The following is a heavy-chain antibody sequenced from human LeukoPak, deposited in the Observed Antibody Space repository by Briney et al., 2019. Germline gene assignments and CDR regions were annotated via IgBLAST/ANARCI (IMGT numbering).Heavy chain of an antibody. V-gene: IGHV3-48*02. CDR2: ISSSSSTI. CDR3: ARGVSYYDFWSGYVDY. J-gene: IGHJ4*02. CDR1: GFTFSSYS. D-gene: IGHD3-3*01. Sequence: PGGSLRLSCAASGFTFSSYSMNWVRQAPGKGLEWVSYISSSSSTIYYADSVKGRFTIFRDNAKNSLYLQMNSLRDEDTAVYYCARGVSYYDFWSGYVDYWGQGTLVTVSS.